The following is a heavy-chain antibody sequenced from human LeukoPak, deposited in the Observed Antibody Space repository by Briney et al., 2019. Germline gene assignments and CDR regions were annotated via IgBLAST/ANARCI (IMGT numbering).Heavy chain of an antibody. D-gene: IGHD6-19*01. V-gene: IGHV4-34*01. J-gene: IGHJ5*02. CDR2: MNHSGSA. CDR1: GFTFDDYG. CDR3: ARLRGATVAHNWFDP. Sequence: PGGSLRLSCAASGFTFDDYGMSWVRQAPGKGLEWIGEMNHSGSANYNPSLKSRVTISVDTSKNQCSLRLSSVTAADTAVYYCARLRGATVAHNWFDPWGQGTLVTVSS.